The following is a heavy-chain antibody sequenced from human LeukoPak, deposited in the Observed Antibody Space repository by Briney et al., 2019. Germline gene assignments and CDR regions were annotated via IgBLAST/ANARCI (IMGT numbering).Heavy chain of an antibody. Sequence: GGSLRLSCAASGFTFSSYAMSWVRQAPGKGLEWVSTISGSGGTTYYVDSVKGRFTISRDNSKNTLYLQMNSLRAEDMAIYYCAKASPHFDYWGQGTLVTVSS. J-gene: IGHJ4*02. V-gene: IGHV3-23*01. CDR1: GFTFSSYA. CDR2: ISGSGGTT. CDR3: AKASPHFDY.